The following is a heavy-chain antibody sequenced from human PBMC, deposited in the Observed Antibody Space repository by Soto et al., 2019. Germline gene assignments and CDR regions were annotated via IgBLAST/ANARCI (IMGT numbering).Heavy chain of an antibody. CDR3: ARGQSGLRFLEWLSRDYYYYGMDV. CDR1: GYTFTGYY. Sequence: GASVKVSCKASGYTFTGYYMHWVRQAPGQGLEWMGWINPNSGGTNYAQKFQGRVTMTRDTSISTAYMELSRLRSDDTAVYYCARGQSGLRFLEWLSRDYYYYGMDVWGQGTAVTVSS. V-gene: IGHV1-2*02. CDR2: INPNSGGT. J-gene: IGHJ6*02. D-gene: IGHD3-3*01.